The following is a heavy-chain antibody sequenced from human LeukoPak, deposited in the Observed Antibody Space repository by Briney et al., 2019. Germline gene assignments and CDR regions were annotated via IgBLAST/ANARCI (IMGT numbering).Heavy chain of an antibody. CDR2: ISYDGSNK. Sequence: PGGSLRLSCAASGFTFSSYAMHWVRQAPGKGLEWVAVISYDGSNKYYADSVKGRFTISRDNSKNTLYLQMNSLRAEDTAVYYCHVVTFDYWGQGTLVTVSS. CDR1: GFTFSSYA. J-gene: IGHJ4*02. D-gene: IGHD2-15*01. CDR3: HVVTFDY. V-gene: IGHV3-30-3*01.